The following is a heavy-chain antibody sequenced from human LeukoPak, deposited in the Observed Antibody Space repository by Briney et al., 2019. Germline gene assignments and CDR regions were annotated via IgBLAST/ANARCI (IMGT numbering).Heavy chain of an antibody. CDR1: GGSISNYY. D-gene: IGHD4/OR15-4a*01. V-gene: IGHV4-4*07. J-gene: IGHJ5*02. CDR2: ISTSGSP. Sequence: SETLSLTCTVSGGSISNYYWSWIRRTAGKGLEWIGLISTSGSPNYNPSLKSRVTMSVDTSKNQCSLKLSSVTAADTAVYYCARDLTTPPYNWFDPWGQGTLVTVSS. CDR3: ARDLTTPPYNWFDP.